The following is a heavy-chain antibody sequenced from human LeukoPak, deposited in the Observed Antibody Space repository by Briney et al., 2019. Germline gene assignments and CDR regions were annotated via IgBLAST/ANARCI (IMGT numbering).Heavy chain of an antibody. V-gene: IGHV3-23*01. D-gene: IGHD3-10*01. Sequence: GGSLRLSCAASGFTFSSYAMTWVRQAPGKGLEWVSSISGSDGSTYYADSVKGRFTISRDNSKNTLYLQMNSLRAEDTAVYYCAYMRGLYYGIDYWGQGTLVTVSS. CDR3: AYMRGLYYGIDY. CDR1: GFTFSSYA. J-gene: IGHJ4*02. CDR2: ISGSDGST.